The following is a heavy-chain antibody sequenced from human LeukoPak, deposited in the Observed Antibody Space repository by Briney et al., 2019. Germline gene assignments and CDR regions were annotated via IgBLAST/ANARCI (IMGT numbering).Heavy chain of an antibody. J-gene: IGHJ4*02. CDR3: AIWTSGNY. D-gene: IGHD1-1*01. V-gene: IGHV3-7*01. CDR1: GFTFNRSW. Sequence: PWGSLRLSCAASGFTFNRSWMNWVRQAPGKGLEWVANLDPSGSQKRYVDSVKGRFIISKDNPGASLYLDMYSLRAEDTAIYYCAIWTSGNYWGQGTLVTVSS. CDR2: LDPSGSQK.